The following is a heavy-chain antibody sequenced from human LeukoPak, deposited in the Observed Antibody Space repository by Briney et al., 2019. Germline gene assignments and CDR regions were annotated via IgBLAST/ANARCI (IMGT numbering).Heavy chain of an antibody. V-gene: IGHV1-2*06. CDR3: ARQVVVVTAAYFYFEY. CDR1: GYTFTDYY. J-gene: IGHJ4*02. CDR2: INPNSGDS. Sequence: EASVKVSCKASGYTFTDYYIHWVRQAPGQGLEWMGHINPNSGDSNSAQKFQGRVAMTGDTSISTAYMELSSLRSDDTAVYYCARQVVVVTAAYFYFEYWGQGTLVTVSS. D-gene: IGHD2-21*02.